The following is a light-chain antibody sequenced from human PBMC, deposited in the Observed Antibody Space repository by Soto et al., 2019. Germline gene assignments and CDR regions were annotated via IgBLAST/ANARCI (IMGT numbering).Light chain of an antibody. V-gene: IGKV3-11*01. Sequence: EIVLTQSPATLSLSPGERATLSCRASQTFSSHLAWYQQKPGQAARLLIYDASKRATAIPARFSGRGSGTDFTLTIGSLEPEDFAVYYCQQRSNWPPVITFGQGTRLEIK. J-gene: IGKJ5*01. CDR3: QQRSNWPPVIT. CDR1: QTFSSH. CDR2: DAS.